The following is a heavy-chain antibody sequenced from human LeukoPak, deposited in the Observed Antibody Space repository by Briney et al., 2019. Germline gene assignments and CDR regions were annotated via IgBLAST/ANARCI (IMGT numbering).Heavy chain of an antibody. V-gene: IGHV3-33*01. CDR1: GFTFSSYG. CDR3: ARDRGQQIDY. J-gene: IGHJ4*02. CDR2: IWYDGSNK. Sequence: PGRSLRLSCAASGFTFSSYGMHWVRQAPGKGLEWVAVIWYDGSNKYYADSVKGRFTISRDNSKNTLYLQMNSLRAEVTAVYYCARDRGQQIDYWGQGTLVTVSS. D-gene: IGHD3-10*01.